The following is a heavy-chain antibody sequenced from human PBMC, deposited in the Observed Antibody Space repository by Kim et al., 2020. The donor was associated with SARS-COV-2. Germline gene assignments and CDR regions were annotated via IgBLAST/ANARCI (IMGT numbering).Heavy chain of an antibody. D-gene: IGHD3-22*01. Sequence: ASVKVSCKASGYTFTSYGISWVRQAPGQGLEWMGWISAYNGNTNYAQKLQGRVTMTTDTSTSTAYMELRSLRSDDTAVYYCARNVGVVVITTLDLDYWGQGTLVTVSS. CDR1: GYTFTSYG. J-gene: IGHJ4*02. CDR2: ISAYNGNT. V-gene: IGHV1-18*01. CDR3: ARNVGVVVITTLDLDY.